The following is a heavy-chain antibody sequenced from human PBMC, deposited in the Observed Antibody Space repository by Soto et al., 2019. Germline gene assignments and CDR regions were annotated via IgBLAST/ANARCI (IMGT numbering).Heavy chain of an antibody. Sequence: QITLKESGPTLVKPTQTLTLTCTFSGFSLTTSGVGVGWIRQPPGKALEWLALIYWDDDKRYSPSLKSRLTIPKDTSKHQGVLTMTNRDPADTATYFCADRTTTVTWWFDPWGQGTLVTVSS. CDR3: ADRTTTVTWWFDP. J-gene: IGHJ5*02. D-gene: IGHD4-17*01. CDR1: GFSLTTSGVG. V-gene: IGHV2-5*02. CDR2: IYWDDDK.